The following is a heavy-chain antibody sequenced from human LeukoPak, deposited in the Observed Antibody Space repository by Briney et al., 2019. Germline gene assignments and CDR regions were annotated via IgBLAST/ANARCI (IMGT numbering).Heavy chain of an antibody. D-gene: IGHD3-22*01. CDR1: GFTFSSYS. V-gene: IGHV3-21*01. CDR3: ARQREYYDSSGYQGGDY. Sequence: GGSLRLSCAASGFTFSSYSMNWVRQAPGKGLEWVSSISSSSSYIYYADSVKGRFTISRDNAKNSLYLQMNSLRAEDTAVYYCARQREYYDSSGYQGGDYWGQGTLVTVSS. J-gene: IGHJ4*02. CDR2: ISSSSSYI.